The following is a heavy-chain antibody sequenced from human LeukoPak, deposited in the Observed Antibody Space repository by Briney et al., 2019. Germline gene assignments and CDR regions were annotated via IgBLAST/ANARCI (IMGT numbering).Heavy chain of an antibody. J-gene: IGHJ4*02. CDR3: AKNYYGDYYFDY. V-gene: IGHV3-48*02. Sequence: GGSLRLSCAASRFTFSNYAMNWVRQAPGKGLEWVSYISTSSNTIYYADSVKGRFTISRDNAKNSLYLQMNSLRDEDTAVYYCAKNYYGDYYFDYWGQGTLVTVSS. CDR1: RFTFSNYA. CDR2: ISTSSNTI. D-gene: IGHD4-17*01.